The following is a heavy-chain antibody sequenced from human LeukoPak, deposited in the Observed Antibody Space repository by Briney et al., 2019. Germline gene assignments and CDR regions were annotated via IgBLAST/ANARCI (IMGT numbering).Heavy chain of an antibody. CDR3: QSRYLEWLLEY. D-gene: IGHD3-3*01. J-gene: IGHJ4*02. V-gene: IGHV4-39*01. CDR2: IYSSGSA. CDR1: GGSINSNNYY. Sequence: SETLSLTCTVSGGSINSNNYYWGWIRQPPGEGLEWIGSIYSSGSAYYSPSLKSRVTISVDTSKNQFSLRLSSVTAADTAVYYCQSRYLEWLLEYWGQGTLVTVSS.